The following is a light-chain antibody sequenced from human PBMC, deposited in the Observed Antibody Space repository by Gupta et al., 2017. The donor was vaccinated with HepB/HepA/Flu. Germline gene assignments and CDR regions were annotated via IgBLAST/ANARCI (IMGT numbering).Light chain of an antibody. V-gene: IGKV2D-29*01. CDR3: MQTREFPLT. CDR1: QSLLFGDGKTY. CDR2: EVS. J-gene: IGKJ4*01. Sequence: DVVMTQTPLSLSVTPRQPASLSCKSSQSLLFGDGKTYLYWLLQRPGQPPHPLIYEVSNRFSGVPERFSGSGSGTDFTLKISRVEAEDVGVYYCMQTREFPLTFGGGTKVEI.